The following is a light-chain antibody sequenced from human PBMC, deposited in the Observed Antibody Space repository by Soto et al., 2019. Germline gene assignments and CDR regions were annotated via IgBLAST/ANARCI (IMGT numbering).Light chain of an antibody. CDR3: QQYDSSPRT. CDR1: QSVSSSY. CDR2: GAS. V-gene: IGKV3-20*01. Sequence: EIVLTPSPGTLSLSPGERATLSCRASQSVSSSYLAWYQQKPGQAPRLLIYGASSRATGIPDRFSGSGSGTKFTLIISRLEPEDFAVYYCQQYDSSPRTFGQGTKVEIK. J-gene: IGKJ1*01.